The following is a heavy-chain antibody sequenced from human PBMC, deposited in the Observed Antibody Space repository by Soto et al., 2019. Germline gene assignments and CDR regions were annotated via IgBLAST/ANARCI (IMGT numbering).Heavy chain of an antibody. CDR2: IYWDDDK. J-gene: IGHJ4*02. CDR3: AHRVLRTVFGLVTTTAIYFDF. D-gene: IGHD3-3*01. Sequence: QITLNESGPTPVKPRQTLTLTCTFSGFSLTTSGVGVGWIRQSPGKAPEWLALIYWDDDKRYSPSLKSSLTSTKDTSKNQVVLTMADLDPADTATYYCAHRVLRTVFGLVTTTAIYFDFWGQGTPVAVSS. V-gene: IGHV2-5*02. CDR1: GFSLTTSGVG.